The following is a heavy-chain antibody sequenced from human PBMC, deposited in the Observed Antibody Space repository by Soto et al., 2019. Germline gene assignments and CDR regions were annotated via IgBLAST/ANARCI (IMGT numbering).Heavy chain of an antibody. D-gene: IGHD4-17*01. Sequence: RRACQAAGSTFTIYDSNRVQNKKPQRPEWMGRTNPNNANPRNEQKFQGRVTMTKNTSIDTAYMELSSLRSEDTAVYYCATLNPRLRWSNFDYWGQGTLVTVS. V-gene: IGHV1-8*01. J-gene: IGHJ4*02. CDR3: ATLNPRLRWSNFDY. CDR2: TNPNNANP. CDR1: GSTFTIYD.